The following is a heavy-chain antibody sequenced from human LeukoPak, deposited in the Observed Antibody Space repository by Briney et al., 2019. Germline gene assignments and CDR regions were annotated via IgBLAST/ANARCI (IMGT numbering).Heavy chain of an antibody. D-gene: IGHD3-9*01. CDR1: GYTFTTYW. J-gene: IGHJ4*02. CDR2: IYPVDSDI. CDR3: ARQDYDILTGYFDY. V-gene: IGHV5-51*01. Sequence: GESLKISCKTSGYTFTTYWIGWVRQMPGKGLEWMGIIYPVDSDIRYSPSFQGQVTISADKSISTAYLQWSSLKASDTAMYYCARQDYDILTGYFDYWGQGTLVTVSS.